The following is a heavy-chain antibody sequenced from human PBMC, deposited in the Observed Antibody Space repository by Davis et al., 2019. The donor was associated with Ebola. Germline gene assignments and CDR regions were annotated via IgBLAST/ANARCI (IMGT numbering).Heavy chain of an antibody. V-gene: IGHV3-21*06. Sequence: GESLKISCAASGFTFSSYSMNWVRQAPGKGLEWVSSISSSSSYIYYADSVKGRFTISRADAKSTLYLQMNSLRDDDTAIYYCATDPDGWLDFDYWGQGTQVTVSS. CDR1: GFTFSSYS. CDR3: ATDPDGWLDFDY. J-gene: IGHJ4*02. D-gene: IGHD6-19*01. CDR2: ISSSSSYI.